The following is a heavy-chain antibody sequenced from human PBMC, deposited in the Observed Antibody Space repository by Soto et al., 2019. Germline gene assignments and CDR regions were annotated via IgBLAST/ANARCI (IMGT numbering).Heavy chain of an antibody. CDR3: ARRDYARSSPFDY. CDR2: IYYTGST. CDR1: GGSISSSTYY. J-gene: IGHJ4*02. V-gene: IGHV4-39*01. Sequence: PSETLSLTCTVSGGSISSSTYYWGWIRQPPGKGLEWIGSIYYTGSTYYNPSLNSRVTIPVDTSKNQFSLKLTSVTAADTAVFYCARRDYARSSPFDYWGQGTLVTVSS. D-gene: IGHD2-2*01.